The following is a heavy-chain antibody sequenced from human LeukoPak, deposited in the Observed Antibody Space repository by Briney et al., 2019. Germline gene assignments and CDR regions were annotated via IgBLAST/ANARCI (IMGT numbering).Heavy chain of an antibody. V-gene: IGHV3-30*18. J-gene: IGHJ4*02. D-gene: IGHD1-26*01. CDR1: GFTFSSYG. CDR3: AKTVGATSY. Sequence: PGRSLRLSCAASGFTFSSYGMHWVRQAPGKGLEWVAVISSDGSNKYYADSVKGRFTISRDNSKNTLYLQMNSLRAEDTAVYYCAKTVGATSYWGQGTLVTVSS. CDR2: ISSDGSNK.